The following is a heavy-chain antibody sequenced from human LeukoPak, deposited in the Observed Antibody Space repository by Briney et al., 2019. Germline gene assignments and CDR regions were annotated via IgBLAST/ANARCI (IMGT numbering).Heavy chain of an antibody. D-gene: IGHD3-22*01. V-gene: IGHV1-8*03. J-gene: IGHJ4*02. CDR3: ARRSDYYDSSAYYY. Sequence: ASVKLSCKASGYTFTNYDINWVRQATGQGLEWMGWMNPNSGNTGYAQQFQGRVTITRDTSIGTAYMELSSLRSDDTAVYYCARRSDYYDSSAYYYWGQGTLVTVSS. CDR2: MNPNSGNT. CDR1: GYTFTNYD.